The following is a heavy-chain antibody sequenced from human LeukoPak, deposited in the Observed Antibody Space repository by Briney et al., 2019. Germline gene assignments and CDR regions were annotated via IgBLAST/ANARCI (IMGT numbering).Heavy chain of an antibody. CDR1: GGSFSGYY. J-gene: IGHJ3*02. CDR2: IYYSGNT. CDR3: AREPGSGWYVAFDI. V-gene: IGHV4-34*01. Sequence: SETLSLTCAVYGGSFSGYYWGWIRQPPGKGLEWIGNIYYSGNTYYNPSLQSRVTVSVDTSKNQFSLKVSSVTAADTAVYYCAREPGSGWYVAFDIWGQGTMVTVSS. D-gene: IGHD6-19*01.